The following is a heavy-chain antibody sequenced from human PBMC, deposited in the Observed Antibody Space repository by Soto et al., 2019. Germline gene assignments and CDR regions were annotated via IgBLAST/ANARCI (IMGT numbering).Heavy chain of an antibody. CDR1: GFTFSSYA. V-gene: IGHV3-30-3*01. J-gene: IGHJ6*02. CDR2: ISYDGSNK. CDR3: ARGAYSSSWYIYYYYGMDV. D-gene: IGHD6-13*01. Sequence: QVQLVESGGGVVQPGRSLRLSCAASGFTFSSYAMHWVRQAPGKGLEWVAVISYDGSNKYYADSVKGRFTISRDNSKNTLYLQMNSLRAEDTAVYYFARGAYSSSWYIYYYYGMDVWGQGTTVTVSS.